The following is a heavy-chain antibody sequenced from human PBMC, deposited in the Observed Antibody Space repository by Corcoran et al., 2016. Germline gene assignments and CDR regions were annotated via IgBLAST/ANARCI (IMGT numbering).Heavy chain of an antibody. CDR1: GGSISSSSYY. Sequence: QLQLQESGPGLVKPSETLSLTCTVSGGSISSSSYYWGWIRQPPGKGLEWIGSIYYSGSTYYNPSLKSRVTISVDTSKNQFSLKLSSVTAADTAVYYCAGGGTKGAFDIWGQGTMVTFSA. J-gene: IGHJ3*02. V-gene: IGHV4-39*07. CDR2: IYYSGST. CDR3: AGGGTKGAFDI.